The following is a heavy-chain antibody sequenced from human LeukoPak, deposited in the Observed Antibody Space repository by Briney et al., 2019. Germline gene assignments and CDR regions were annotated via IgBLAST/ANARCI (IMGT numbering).Heavy chain of an antibody. CDR2: IYYSGST. J-gene: IGHJ4*02. V-gene: IGHV4-59*01. CDR3: ARHNLRGYSGYVWPFDY. Sequence: SETLSLTCTVSGGSISSYYWSWIRQPPGKGLEWIGYIYYSGSTNYNPSLKSRVTISVDTSKDQFSLKLSSVTAADTAVYYCARHNLRGYSGYVWPFDYWGRGTLVTVSS. CDR1: GGSISSYY. D-gene: IGHD5-12*01.